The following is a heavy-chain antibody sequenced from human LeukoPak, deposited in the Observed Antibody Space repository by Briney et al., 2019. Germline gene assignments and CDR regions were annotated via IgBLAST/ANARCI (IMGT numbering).Heavy chain of an antibody. CDR2: IYHSGST. Sequence: PSETLSLTCTVSGGSISSGTYYWNWIRQPPGKGLEWIGYIYHSGSTYYNPSLKSRVTISVDRSKNQFSLKLSSVTAADTAVYYCASYSGSYDHFDYWGQGTLVTVSS. CDR3: ASYSGSYDHFDY. D-gene: IGHD1-26*01. V-gene: IGHV4-30-2*01. J-gene: IGHJ4*02. CDR1: GGSISSGTYY.